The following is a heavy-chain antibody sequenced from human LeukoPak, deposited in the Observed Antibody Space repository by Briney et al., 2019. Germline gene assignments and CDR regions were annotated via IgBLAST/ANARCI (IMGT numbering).Heavy chain of an antibody. Sequence: ASVKVFCKASGGTFSSYAISWVRQAPGQGLEWMGGIIPIFGTANYAQKFQGRVTITADESTSTAYMELSSLRSEDTAVYYCARGILELAPLPNWFDPWGQGTLVTVSS. D-gene: IGHD1-1*01. V-gene: IGHV1-69*01. J-gene: IGHJ5*02. CDR1: GGTFSSYA. CDR3: ARGILELAPLPNWFDP. CDR2: IIPIFGTA.